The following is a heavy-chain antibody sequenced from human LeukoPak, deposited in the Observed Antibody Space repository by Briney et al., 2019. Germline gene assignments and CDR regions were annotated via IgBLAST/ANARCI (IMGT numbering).Heavy chain of an antibody. J-gene: IGHJ4*02. D-gene: IGHD4-11*01. V-gene: IGHV1-2*02. Sequence: ASVKVSCKASGYTFTGYYMHWVRQAPGQGLEWMGWINPNSGGTNYAQKFQGRVTMTRDTSISTAYMELSRLRSDDTAVYYCARQLTTNSMGFDYWGQGTLVTVSS. CDR2: INPNSGGT. CDR1: GYTFTGYY. CDR3: ARQLTTNSMGFDY.